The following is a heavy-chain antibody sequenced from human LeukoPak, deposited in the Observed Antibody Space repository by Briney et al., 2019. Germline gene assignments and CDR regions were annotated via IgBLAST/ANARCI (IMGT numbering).Heavy chain of an antibody. D-gene: IGHD3-10*01. CDR3: ARDETGGHFEN. V-gene: IGHV3-7*01. J-gene: IGHJ4*02. CDR2: INLDGGKK. CDR1: GFTFSSYW. Sequence: PGGSLRLSCAASGFTFSSYWMSWVRQAPGKGLEWVANINLDGGKKYHVDSVKGRFTISRDNTQKSLYLQMNSLRVEDTAVYYCARDETGGHFENWGQGTLVTVSS.